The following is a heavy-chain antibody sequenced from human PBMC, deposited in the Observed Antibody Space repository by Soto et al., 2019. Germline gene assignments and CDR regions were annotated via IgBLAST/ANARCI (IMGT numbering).Heavy chain of an antibody. J-gene: IGHJ4*02. CDR3: ARARSIAAPDY. CDR2: IYYSGST. V-gene: IGHV4-59*01. Sequence: SETLSLTCTVSGGSISSYYWSWIRQPPGKGLEWIGYIYYSGSTNYNPSLKSRVTISVDTSKNQFSLKLSSVTAADTAVYYCARARSIAAPDYWGQGTLVTVSS. CDR1: GGSISSYY. D-gene: IGHD6-6*01.